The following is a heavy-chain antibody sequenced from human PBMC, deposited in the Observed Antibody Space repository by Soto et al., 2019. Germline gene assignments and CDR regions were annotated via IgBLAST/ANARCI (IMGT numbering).Heavy chain of an antibody. CDR3: ASPSEQIAARSNYYYYGMDV. J-gene: IGHJ6*02. Sequence: GGSLRLSCAASGFTFSGYSMNWVRQAPGKGLEWVSSISSSSSYIYYADSVKGRFTISRDNAKNSLYLQMNSLRAEDTAVYYCASPSEQIAARSNYYYYGMDVWGQGTTVTVSS. V-gene: IGHV3-21*01. D-gene: IGHD6-6*01. CDR2: ISSSSSYI. CDR1: GFTFSGYS.